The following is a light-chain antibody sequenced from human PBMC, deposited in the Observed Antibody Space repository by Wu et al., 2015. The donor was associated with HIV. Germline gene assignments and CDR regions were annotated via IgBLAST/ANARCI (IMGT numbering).Light chain of an antibody. CDR3: QQYNNWPPLT. V-gene: IGKV3-15*01. J-gene: IGKJ4*01. CDR2: GAS. CDR1: QSVITS. Sequence: EIVMTQSPATLSVSPGERATLSCRASQSVITSLAWYQQKPGQAPRLLIYGASTRATGIPARFSGSGSGTEFTLTISSLQSEDFAVYYCQQYNNWPPLTFGGGTKVEIK.